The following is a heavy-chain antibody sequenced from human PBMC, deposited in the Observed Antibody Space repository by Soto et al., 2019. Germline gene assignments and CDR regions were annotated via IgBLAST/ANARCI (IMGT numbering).Heavy chain of an antibody. Sequence: QVQLVESGGGVVQPGTSLRLSCAASGFTFRSHGMHWVRQVPGKGLEWVAAISNDGRSKYYEDSVKGRFSISRDNSENAMYLQMNSLRVDDTAMYYCAKQYEFGGLEDYWGQGTMVTVSS. V-gene: IGHV3-30*18. CDR3: AKQYEFGGLEDY. J-gene: IGHJ4*02. CDR1: GFTFRSHG. D-gene: IGHD3-3*01. CDR2: ISNDGRSK.